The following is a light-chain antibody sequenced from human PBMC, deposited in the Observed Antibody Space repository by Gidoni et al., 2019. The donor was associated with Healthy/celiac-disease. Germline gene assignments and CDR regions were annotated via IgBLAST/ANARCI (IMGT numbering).Light chain of an antibody. CDR3: QQSSSTLWT. CDR2: AAS. V-gene: IGKV1-39*01. J-gene: IGKJ1*01. Sequence: DTQMTQSPSSLSASVGDRVTITCRASHIIYKYLNWYQQMPGKAPKVLIYAASSLQSGVPSRFSGSGSGTDFTLTISNLQPEDFATYYCQQSSSTLWTFGQGTKVETK. CDR1: HIIYKY.